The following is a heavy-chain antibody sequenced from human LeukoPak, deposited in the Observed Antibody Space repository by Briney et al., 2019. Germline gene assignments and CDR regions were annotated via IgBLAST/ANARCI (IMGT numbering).Heavy chain of an antibody. V-gene: IGHV3-30*14. J-gene: IGHJ3*02. Sequence: GGSLRLSCAASGFTFSSYAMHWVRQAPGKGLEWVAVISYDGSNKYYADSVKGRFTISRDNSKNTLYLQMNSLRAEDTAVYYCAREGSGAGDAFDIWGQGTMVTVSS. CDR2: ISYDGSNK. CDR3: AREGSGAGDAFDI. D-gene: IGHD3-10*01. CDR1: GFTFSSYA.